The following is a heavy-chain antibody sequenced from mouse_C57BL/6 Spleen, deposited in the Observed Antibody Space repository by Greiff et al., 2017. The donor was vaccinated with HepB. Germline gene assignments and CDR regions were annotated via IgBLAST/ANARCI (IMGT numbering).Heavy chain of an antibody. CDR3: ARRNDVYAMDY. CDR2: IDPSDSET. J-gene: IGHJ4*01. D-gene: IGHD2-3*01. V-gene: IGHV1-52*01. CDR1: GYTFTSYW. Sequence: VQLKQPGAELVRPGSSVKLSCKASGYTFTSYWMHWVKQRPIQGLEWIGNIDPSDSETHYNQKFKDKATLTVDKSSSTAYMQLSSLTSEDSAVYYCARRNDVYAMDYWGQGTSVTVSS.